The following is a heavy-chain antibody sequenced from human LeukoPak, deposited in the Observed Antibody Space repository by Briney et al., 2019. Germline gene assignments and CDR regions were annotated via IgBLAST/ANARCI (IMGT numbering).Heavy chain of an antibody. V-gene: IGHV1-2*02. Sequence: ASVKVSCKASGYTFTDYYIHWVRQAPGQGLEWMGWINPNSGDTNYAQKLQGRVTMTTDTSTSTAYMELRSLRSDDTAVYYCARVLSTLDYWGQGTLVTVSS. J-gene: IGHJ4*02. CDR1: GYTFTDYY. CDR3: ARVLSTLDY. CDR2: INPNSGDT. D-gene: IGHD2/OR15-2a*01.